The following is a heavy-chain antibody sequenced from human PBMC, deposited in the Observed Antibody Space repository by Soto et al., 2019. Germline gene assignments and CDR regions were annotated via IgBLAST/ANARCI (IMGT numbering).Heavy chain of an antibody. D-gene: IGHD3-22*01. Sequence: QLQLQESGPGLVKPSETLSLTCTVSGGSISSYSYHWGWIRQPPGKGLEWIGSLHYTGSTYYDPSLKSPVTLSGDTSQNQFSPKLNSVTAADTAMYYCARRYASSGYAYAIWGQGTMVTVSS. V-gene: IGHV4-39*01. CDR2: LHYTGST. CDR3: ARRYASSGYAYAI. CDR1: GGSISSYSYH. J-gene: IGHJ3*02.